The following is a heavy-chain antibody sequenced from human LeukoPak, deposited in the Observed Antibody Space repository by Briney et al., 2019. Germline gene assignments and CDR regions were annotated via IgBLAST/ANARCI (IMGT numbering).Heavy chain of an antibody. Sequence: SETLSLTCTVSGGSISSYYWSWIRQPAGTALEWIGRIYTSGSTNYNPSLKSRVTMSVDTSKNQFSLKLSSVTAADTAVYYCARDRNYGDYYNWFDPWGQGTLVTVSS. CDR3: ARDRNYGDYYNWFDP. CDR2: IYTSGST. J-gene: IGHJ5*02. D-gene: IGHD4-17*01. CDR1: GGSISSYY. V-gene: IGHV4-4*07.